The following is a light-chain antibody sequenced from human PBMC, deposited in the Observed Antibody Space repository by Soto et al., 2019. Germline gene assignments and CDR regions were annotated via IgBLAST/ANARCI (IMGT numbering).Light chain of an antibody. CDR2: EVS. V-gene: IGLV2-14*01. CDR1: SSDVGSYNY. Sequence: QSVLTQPATVSGSPGQSITISCTGTSSDVGSYNYVSWYQQHPGKAPKVVIYEVSNRPLGVSNRFSASKSGNTASLIISGLQADDEADYFCSSYRSTTTFGVFGTGTKVTVL. J-gene: IGLJ1*01. CDR3: SSYRSTTTFGV.